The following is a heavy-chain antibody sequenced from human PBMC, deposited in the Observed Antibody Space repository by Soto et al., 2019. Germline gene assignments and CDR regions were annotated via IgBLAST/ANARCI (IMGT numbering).Heavy chain of an antibody. J-gene: IGHJ4*02. V-gene: IGHV3-30-3*01. Sequence: QPGGSLRLSCAASGFTFSSYAMHWVRQAPGKGLEWVAVISYDGSNKYYADSVKGRFTISRDNSKNTLYLQMNSLRAEDTAVYYCARETRGYFDYWGQGTLVTVSS. CDR3: ARETRGYFDY. CDR2: ISYDGSNK. CDR1: GFTFSSYA. D-gene: IGHD4-17*01.